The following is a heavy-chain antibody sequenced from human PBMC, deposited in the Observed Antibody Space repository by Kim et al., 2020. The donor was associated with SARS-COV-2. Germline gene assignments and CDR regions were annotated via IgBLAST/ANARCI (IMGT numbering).Heavy chain of an antibody. V-gene: IGHV1-8*01. Sequence: ASVKVSCKASGYTFTSYHINWVRQATGQGLEWMGWMNPNSGNTGYAQKFQGRVTMTRNTSISTAYMELSGLRSEDTAVYYCARGLSEPSIAADDYYYGMDVWGQGTTVTVSS. J-gene: IGHJ6*02. CDR2: MNPNSGNT. CDR3: ARGLSEPSIAADDYYYGMDV. D-gene: IGHD6-6*01. CDR1: GYTFTSYH.